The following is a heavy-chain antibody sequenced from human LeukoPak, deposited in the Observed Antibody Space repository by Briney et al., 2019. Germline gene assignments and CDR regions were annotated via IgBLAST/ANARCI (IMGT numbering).Heavy chain of an antibody. Sequence: ASVKVSCKASGYTFTSYDINWVRQATGQGLEWMGWMNPNSGNAGYAQKFQGRVTMTTDTSTSTAYMELRSLRSDDTAVYYCARGFGGSSQHWGQGTLVTVSS. CDR2: MNPNSGNA. CDR1: GYTFTSYD. V-gene: IGHV1-8*01. J-gene: IGHJ1*01. CDR3: ARGFGGSSQH. D-gene: IGHD1-26*01.